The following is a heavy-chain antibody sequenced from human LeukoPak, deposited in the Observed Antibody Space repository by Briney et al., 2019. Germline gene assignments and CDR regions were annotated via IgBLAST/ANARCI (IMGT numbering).Heavy chain of an antibody. CDR2: IYYSGST. V-gene: IGHV4-39*07. Sequence: SETLSLTCTVSGGSISSSSYYWGWIRQPPGKGLEWIGSIYYSGSTYYNPSLKSRVTISVGTSKNQFSLKLSSVTAADTAVYYCAVIVATMMRPSWFDPWGQGTLVTVSS. D-gene: IGHD5-12*01. J-gene: IGHJ5*02. CDR1: GGSISSSSYY. CDR3: AVIVATMMRPSWFDP.